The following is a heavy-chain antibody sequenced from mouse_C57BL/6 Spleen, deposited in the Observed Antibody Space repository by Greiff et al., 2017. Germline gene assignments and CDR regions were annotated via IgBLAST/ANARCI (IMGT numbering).Heavy chain of an antibody. J-gene: IGHJ2*01. CDR3: ARSDGNYDY. Sequence: EVKLQQSGPVLVKPGASVKMSCKASGYTFTDYYMNWVKQSHGKSLEWIGVISPYNGGTSYTQKFKGQATLTGDKTSSTADMELNSLTSEDSAVYYCARSDGNYDYWGQGTTLTVSS. V-gene: IGHV1-19*01. CDR2: ISPYNGGT. CDR1: GYTFTDYY. D-gene: IGHD2-1*01.